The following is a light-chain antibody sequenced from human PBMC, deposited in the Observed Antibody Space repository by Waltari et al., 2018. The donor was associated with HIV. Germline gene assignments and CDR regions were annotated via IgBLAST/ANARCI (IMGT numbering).Light chain of an antibody. J-gene: IGKJ4*01. Sequence: EIVLTQSPGTLSLSPGERATLSCRASQSISNYLAWYQQTPGRAPRLLIYDASDRATGIPARFNGSGFGTDFTLTISSLEPEDFAVDYCQQRSAWSPLTFGGGTKVEIK. CDR1: QSISNY. V-gene: IGKV3-11*01. CDR2: DAS. CDR3: QQRSAWSPLT.